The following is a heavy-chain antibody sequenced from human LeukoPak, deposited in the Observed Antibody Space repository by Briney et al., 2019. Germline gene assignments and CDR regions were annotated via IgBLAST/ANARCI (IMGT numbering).Heavy chain of an antibody. CDR3: AKRGVVIRVILVGFHKQAYYFES. V-gene: IGHV3-23*01. CDR2: ISDSGGTT. J-gene: IGHJ4*02. D-gene: IGHD3-22*01. Sequence: GGSLRLSCAVSGITLSNYGMSWVRQAPVKGLEWVAGISDSGGTTNYADSVKGRFTVSRDNPKNTLYLQMNSLRAEDTAVYFCAKRGVVIRVILVGFHKQAYYFESWGQGVLVTVSS. CDR1: GITLSNYG.